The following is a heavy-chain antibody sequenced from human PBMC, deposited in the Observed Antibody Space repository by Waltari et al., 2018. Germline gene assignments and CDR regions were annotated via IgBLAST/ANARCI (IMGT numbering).Heavy chain of an antibody. Sequence: EVQLVESGGGLIQPGGSLRLSCAASGFTVSSNYMSWVRQAPGKGLGWGSVIYSGGNTYYADSVEGRFTISRDNSKNTLYLQMNSRRAEDTAVYYCAREPSHWGQGTLVTVSS. V-gene: IGHV3-53*01. J-gene: IGHJ4*02. CDR2: IYSGGNT. CDR1: GFTVSSNY. CDR3: AREPSH.